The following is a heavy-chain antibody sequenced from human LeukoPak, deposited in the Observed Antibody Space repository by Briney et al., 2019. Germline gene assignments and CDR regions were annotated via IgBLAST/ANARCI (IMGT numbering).Heavy chain of an antibody. V-gene: IGHV5-51*01. J-gene: IGHJ4*02. CDR2: IYPGDSDT. D-gene: IGHD5-18*01. CDR1: GYRFTNYW. CDR3: ARLLSNGYGPDRYFDY. Sequence: GESLKISCKGSGYRFTNYWIGWVRQMPGKGLEWMGIIYPGDSDTRYNPSFQGQATISADRSFSSAYVQWSSLKASDTAMYYCARLLSNGYGPDRYFDYWGQGTLVTVSS.